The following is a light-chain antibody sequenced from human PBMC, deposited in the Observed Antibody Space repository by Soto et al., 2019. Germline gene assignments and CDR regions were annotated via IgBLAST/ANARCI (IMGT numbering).Light chain of an antibody. J-gene: IGKJ4*01. Sequence: EIVLTQSPSTLSFSVWEIATLSCRASQSVSSYLAWYQQKPGQAPRLLIYDASNRATGIPARFSGSGSGTDFTLTISSLEPEDFAVYYCQQRSNWPLTFGGGTKVDIK. CDR3: QQRSNWPLT. V-gene: IGKV3-11*01. CDR2: DAS. CDR1: QSVSSY.